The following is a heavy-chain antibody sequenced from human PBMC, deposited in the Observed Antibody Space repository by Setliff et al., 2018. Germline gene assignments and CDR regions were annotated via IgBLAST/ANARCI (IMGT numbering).Heavy chain of an antibody. V-gene: IGHV3-11*04. CDR1: EFTFSDYY. CDR3: ARMGDYDPYYFDF. Sequence: GGSLRLSCAASEFTFSDYYMSWIRQAPGKGLEWVSYITGSGTTTYYADSVRGRFTISRDNTKNSLYLQMNSLRADDTAVYYCARMGDYDPYYFDFWGQGTLVTVSS. CDR2: ITGSGTTT. D-gene: IGHD4-17*01. J-gene: IGHJ4*02.